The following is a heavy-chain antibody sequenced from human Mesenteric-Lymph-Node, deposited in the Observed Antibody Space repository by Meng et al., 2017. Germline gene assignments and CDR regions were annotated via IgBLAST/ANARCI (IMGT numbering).Heavy chain of an antibody. V-gene: IGHV3-30*03. CDR3: ARDRGFCGSSSCYGIVDN. CDR1: GFTFSNYW. Sequence: GESLKISCEASGFTFSNYWMRWVRQAPGKGLEWVALVSSDGYKKYYADSVKGRFTISRDNSINTLDLHMNSLKPEDTAVYYCARDRGFCGSSSCYGIVDNWGQGTLVTVSS. D-gene: IGHD2-2*01. J-gene: IGHJ4*02. CDR2: VSSDGYKK.